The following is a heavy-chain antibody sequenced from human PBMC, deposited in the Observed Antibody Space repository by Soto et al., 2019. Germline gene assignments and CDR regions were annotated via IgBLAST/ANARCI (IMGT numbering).Heavy chain of an antibody. D-gene: IGHD7-27*01. CDR2: IYNGGST. J-gene: IGHJ4*02. CDR1: GGSISHVYYY. CDR3: ATGPSGDKVDS. V-gene: IGHV4-30-4*01. Sequence: QVQLQESGPGLLKPSQTLSLTCAVSGGSISHVYYYWSWIRQLPDKGLEWIGHIYNGGSTYNNPSLTXRXTXSXYTSRNQFSLQLTSVSAADPAVYYCATGPSGDKVDSWGQGILVTVSS.